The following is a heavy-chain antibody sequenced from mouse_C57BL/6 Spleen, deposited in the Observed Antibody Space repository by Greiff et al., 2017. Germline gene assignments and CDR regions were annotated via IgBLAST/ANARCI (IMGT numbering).Heavy chain of an antibody. CDR2: IHPNSGST. Sequence: QVHVKQPGAELVKPGASVKLSCKASGYTFTSYWMHWVKQRPGQGLEWIGMIHPNSGSTNYNEKFKSKATLTVDNSPSTAYMQLSSLTSEESAVYYCARLDGNYVGYFDVWGTGTTVTVSS. V-gene: IGHV1-64*01. D-gene: IGHD2-1*01. CDR1: GYTFTSYW. CDR3: ARLDGNYVGYFDV. J-gene: IGHJ1*03.